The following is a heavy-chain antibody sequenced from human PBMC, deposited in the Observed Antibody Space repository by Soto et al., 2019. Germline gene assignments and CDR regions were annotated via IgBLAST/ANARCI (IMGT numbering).Heavy chain of an antibody. Sequence: ESGGGLVQPGGSLRLSCAASGFTFSSYSMNWVRQAPGKGLEWVSYISSSSSTIYYADSVKGRFTISRDNDKNSLYLQMNSLRAEDTAVYYCARVGSDYYGSGSYYNPYYYYYMDVWGKGTTVTVSS. CDR3: ARVGSDYYGSGSYYNPYYYYYMDV. CDR2: ISSSSSTI. CDR1: GFTFSSYS. D-gene: IGHD3-10*01. V-gene: IGHV3-48*01. J-gene: IGHJ6*03.